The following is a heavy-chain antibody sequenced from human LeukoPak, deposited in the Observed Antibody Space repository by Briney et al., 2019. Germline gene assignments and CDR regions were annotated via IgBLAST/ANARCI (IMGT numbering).Heavy chain of an antibody. CDR2: ISYDGTKQ. J-gene: IGHJ4*02. CDR3: VRDSNQQWMVSYYFEY. V-gene: IGHV3-30-3*01. Sequence: GGSRGLSCAASGFTFSTYAMHWVRQAPGKGLEWVAIISYDGTKQYYADSVKGRFTISRDNSKNTLYLQMNSLRPEDAAVYFCVRDSNQQWMVSYYFEYWGQGSLVTVSS. CDR1: GFTFSTYA. D-gene: IGHD6-19*01.